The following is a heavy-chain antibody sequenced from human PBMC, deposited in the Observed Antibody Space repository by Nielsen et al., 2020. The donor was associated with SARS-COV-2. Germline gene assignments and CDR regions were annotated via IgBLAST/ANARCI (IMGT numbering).Heavy chain of an antibody. V-gene: IGHV3-53*01. CDR1: GFAVRSTY. D-gene: IGHD3-22*01. CDR3: VRVSDHYDSDGYRHALDF. CDR2: FYMPGSA. Sequence: AGSLRLSCAASGFAVRSTYMTWIRQAPGKGLEWVSVFYMPGSASYEDSVKDRFTISRDDSTNTVYLQMNSLRVEDTAIYYCVRVSDHYDSDGYRHALDFWGQGTAVTVSS. J-gene: IGHJ3*01.